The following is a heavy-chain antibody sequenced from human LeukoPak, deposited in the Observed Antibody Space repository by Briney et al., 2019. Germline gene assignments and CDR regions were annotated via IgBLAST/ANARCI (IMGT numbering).Heavy chain of an antibody. V-gene: IGHV3-9*03. D-gene: IGHD1-26*01. CDR2: ISWNSGSI. CDR3: AKDLGKIYDAFDI. J-gene: IGHJ3*02. Sequence: GGSLRLPCAASGFTFDDYAMHWVRQAPGKGLEWVSGISWNSGSIGYADSVKGRFTISRNNAKNSLYLQMNSLRAEDMALYYCAKDLGKIYDAFDIWGQGTMVTVSS. CDR1: GFTFDDYA.